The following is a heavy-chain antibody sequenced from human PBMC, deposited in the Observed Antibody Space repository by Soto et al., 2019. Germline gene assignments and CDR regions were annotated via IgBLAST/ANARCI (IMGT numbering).Heavy chain of an antibody. D-gene: IGHD5-12*01. CDR2: IKSKTDGGTT. CDR1: AFTFRNAW. Sequence: GGSLRLSCAASAFTFRNAWMNWVRQAPGKGLEWVGRIKSKTDGGTTDYAALVKVRFTISRDDSKNTLYLQMNSLKTEDTAVYYCATGSVAMDFWGQGTQVTVSS. J-gene: IGHJ4*02. CDR3: ATGSVAMDF. V-gene: IGHV3-15*07.